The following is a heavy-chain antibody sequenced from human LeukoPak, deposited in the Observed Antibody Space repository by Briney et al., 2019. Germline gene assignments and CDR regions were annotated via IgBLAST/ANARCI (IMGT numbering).Heavy chain of an antibody. J-gene: IGHJ6*03. D-gene: IGHD6-6*01. CDR3: AKDHRIAASPGYYYYMDV. V-gene: IGHV3-23*01. CDR2: ISHSGDTT. Sequence: GGSLRLSCGASGFTFSTYYMRWVRQAPGGGLEWVSGISHSGDTTFYAYSVKGRFTISRDNSKNTLYLQMNSLRAEDTAVYYCAKDHRIAASPGYYYYMDVWGKGTTVTVSS. CDR1: GFTFSTYY.